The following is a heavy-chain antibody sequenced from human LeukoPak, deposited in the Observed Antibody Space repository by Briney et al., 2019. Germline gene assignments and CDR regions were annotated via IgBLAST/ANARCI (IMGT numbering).Heavy chain of an antibody. CDR1: GFTFSSYW. D-gene: IGHD3-10*02. J-gene: IGHJ4*02. Sequence: GGSLRLSCAASGFTFSSYWMNWVRQAPGKGLEWVSYISSSGSTIYYADSVKGRFTISRDNAKNSLYLQMNSLRAEDTAVYYCASRITMFYFDYWGQGTLVTVSS. CDR3: ASRITMFYFDY. V-gene: IGHV3-48*04. CDR2: ISSSGSTI.